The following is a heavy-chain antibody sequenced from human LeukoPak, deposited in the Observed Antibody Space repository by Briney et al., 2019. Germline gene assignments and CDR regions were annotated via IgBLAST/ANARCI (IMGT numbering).Heavy chain of an antibody. CDR1: GYTFTGYY. CDR3: ARYYGYDSPEFDY. D-gene: IGHD3-22*01. J-gene: IGHJ4*02. CDR2: ISAYNGNT. V-gene: IGHV1-18*04. Sequence: ASVKVSCKASGYTFTGYYMHWVRQAPGQGLEWMGWISAYNGNTNYAQKLQGRVTMTTDTSTRTAYMELRSLRSDDTAVYYCARYYGYDSPEFDYWGQGTLVTVSS.